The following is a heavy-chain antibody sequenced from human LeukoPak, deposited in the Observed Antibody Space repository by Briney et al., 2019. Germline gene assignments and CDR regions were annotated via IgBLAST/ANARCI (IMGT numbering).Heavy chain of an antibody. CDR2: FDPEDGET. CDR3: ATGRMVRGARRDWFDP. V-gene: IGHV1-24*01. J-gene: IGHJ5*02. D-gene: IGHD3-10*01. Sequence: GPSVKVSCKVSGYTLTELSMHWVRQAPGKGLEWKGGFDPEDGETIYAQKFQGRVTMTEDTSTDTAYMELSSLRSEDTAVYYCATGRMVRGARRDWFDPWGQGTLVTVSS. CDR1: GYTLTELS.